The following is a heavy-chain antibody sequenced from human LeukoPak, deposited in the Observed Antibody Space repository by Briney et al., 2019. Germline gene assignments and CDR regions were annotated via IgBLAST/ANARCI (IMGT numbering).Heavy chain of an antibody. D-gene: IGHD6-25*01. CDR3: ARHAVDGAAGGWFVP. J-gene: IGHJ5*02. V-gene: IGHV4-59*08. CDR2: IHYSGNT. Sequence: SETLSPTCTVSGGSISSYYWSWIRQPPGKGLEWIGYIHYSGNTDYNPSLKSRVTMSVDTSKNQFSLKLTSVTASDTAVYYCARHAVDGAAGGWFVPWGEGALVTVSS. CDR1: GGSISSYY.